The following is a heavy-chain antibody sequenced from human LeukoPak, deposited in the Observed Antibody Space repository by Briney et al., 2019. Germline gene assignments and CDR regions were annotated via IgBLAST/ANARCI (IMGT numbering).Heavy chain of an antibody. Sequence: SETLSLTCTVSGGSISSYYWSWIRQPPGRGLEWIGYIYYSGSTNYNPSLKSRVTISVDTSKNHFSLKLSSVTAADTAVYYCARVVVTAVGYNAFDIWGQGTMVTVSS. D-gene: IGHD2-21*02. CDR3: ARVVVTAVGYNAFDI. CDR2: IYYSGST. V-gene: IGHV4-59*01. CDR1: GGSISSYY. J-gene: IGHJ3*02.